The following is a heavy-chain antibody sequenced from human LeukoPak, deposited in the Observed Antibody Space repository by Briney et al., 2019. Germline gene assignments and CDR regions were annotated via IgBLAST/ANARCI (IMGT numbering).Heavy chain of an antibody. J-gene: IGHJ6*02. CDR3: ARIGQQLALRYYGMDV. D-gene: IGHD6-13*01. CDR1: GGTFSSYA. V-gene: IGHV1-69*13. Sequence: SVKVSCKASGGTFSSYAISWVRQAPGQGLEWMGGIIPIFGTANYAQKFQGRVTITADESTSTAYMELSSLRSEDTAVYYSARIGQQLALRYYGMDVWGQGTTVTVSS. CDR2: IIPIFGTA.